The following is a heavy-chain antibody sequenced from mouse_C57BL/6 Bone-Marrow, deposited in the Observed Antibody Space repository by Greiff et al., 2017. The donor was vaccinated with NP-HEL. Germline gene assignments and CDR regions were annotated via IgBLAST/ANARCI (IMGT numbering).Heavy chain of an antibody. J-gene: IGHJ3*01. V-gene: IGHV1-69*01. D-gene: IGHD2-1*01. CDR2: IDPSDSYT. Sequence: QVQLQQPGAELVMPGASVKLSCKASGYTFTSYWMHWVKQRPGQGLEWIGEIDPSDSYTNYNQKFKGKSTLTVDKSSSTAYMQLSSRTSADSAVYYCAGNWVAYWGQGTLVTVSA. CDR3: AGNWVAY. CDR1: GYTFTSYW.